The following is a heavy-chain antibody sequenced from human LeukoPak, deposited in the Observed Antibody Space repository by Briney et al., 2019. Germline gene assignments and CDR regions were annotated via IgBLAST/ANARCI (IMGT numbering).Heavy chain of an antibody. CDR1: GFTFSSYG. CDR3: AKDWDYYGSGSYLDY. J-gene: IGHJ4*02. D-gene: IGHD3-10*01. CDR2: ISYDGSNK. V-gene: IGHV3-30*18. Sequence: PGGSLRLSCAASGFTFSSYGMHWIRQAPGKGLEWVAVISYDGSNKYYADSVKGRFTISRDNSKNTLYLQMNSLRAEDTAVYYCAKDWDYYGSGSYLDYWGQGTLVTVSS.